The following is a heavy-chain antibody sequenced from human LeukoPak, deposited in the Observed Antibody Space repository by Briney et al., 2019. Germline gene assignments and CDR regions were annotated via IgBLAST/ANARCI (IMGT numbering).Heavy chain of an antibody. CDR2: INGNSGGT. CDR3: ARDFLVYAAAAGN. Sequence: ASVKVSCKASGYTFTGYYMHWVRQAPGQGLEWMGRINGNSGGTNYAEKFQGRVTMTRDTSISTAYMEVSRLRSDDTAVYYCARDFLVYAAAAGNWGQGTLVTVSS. V-gene: IGHV1-2*02. J-gene: IGHJ4*02. CDR1: GYTFTGYY. D-gene: IGHD6-13*01.